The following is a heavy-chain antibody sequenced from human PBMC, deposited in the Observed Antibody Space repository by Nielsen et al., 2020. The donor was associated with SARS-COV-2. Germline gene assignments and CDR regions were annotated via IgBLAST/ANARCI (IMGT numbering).Heavy chain of an antibody. Sequence: GESLKISCAASGFTFRNYAMSWVRQAPGKGLEWLASISSSSTYIYYADSVKGRFTISRDNADNSLSLQMNSLRAEDSAVYYCARDSTPLVSGGHQDYWGQGTLVTVSS. CDR3: ARDSTPLVSGGHQDY. J-gene: IGHJ4*02. CDR2: ISSSSTYI. CDR1: GFTFRNYA. D-gene: IGHD3-16*01. V-gene: IGHV3-21*01.